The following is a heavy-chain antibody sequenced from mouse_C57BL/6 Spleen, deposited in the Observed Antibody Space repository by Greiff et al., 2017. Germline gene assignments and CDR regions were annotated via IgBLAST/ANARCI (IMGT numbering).Heavy chain of an antibody. CDR1: GYAFSSSW. CDR3: ARLTDYYGSSYWYFDV. CDR2: IYPGDGDT. D-gene: IGHD1-1*01. V-gene: IGHV1-82*01. J-gene: IGHJ1*03. Sequence: QVQLQQSGPELVKPGASVKISCKASGYAFSSSWMNWVKQRPGKGLEWIGRIYPGDGDTNYNGKFKGKATLTADKSSSTAYMQLSSLTSEDSAVYFCARLTDYYGSSYWYFDVWGTGTTVTVSS.